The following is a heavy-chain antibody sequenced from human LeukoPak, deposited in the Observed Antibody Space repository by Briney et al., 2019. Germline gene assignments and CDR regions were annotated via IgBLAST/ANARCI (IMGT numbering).Heavy chain of an antibody. CDR2: IYYSGST. CDR1: GGSISSYY. CDR3: ARHVHCSGGSCYRSHYYYGMDV. D-gene: IGHD2-15*01. V-gene: IGHV4-59*08. J-gene: IGHJ6*02. Sequence: SETLSLTCTVSGGSISSYYWSWIRQPPGKGLEWIGYIYYSGSTNYNPSLKSRVTISVDTSKNQFSLKLSSVTAADTAVYYCARHVHCSGGSCYRSHYYYGMDVWGQGTTVTVSS.